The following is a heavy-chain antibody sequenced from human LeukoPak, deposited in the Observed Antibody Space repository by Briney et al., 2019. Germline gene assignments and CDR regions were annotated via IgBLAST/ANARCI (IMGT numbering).Heavy chain of an antibody. CDR2: ISGSGGST. CDR3: AKGLGYYYDSSGYAFDY. D-gene: IGHD3-22*01. Sequence: PGGSLRLSCAASGFTFSSYAMSWVRQAPGKGLEWVSAISGSGGSTYYADSVKGRFTIFRDNSKNTLYLQMNSLRAEDTAVYYCAKGLGYYYDSSGYAFDYWGQGTLVTVSS. J-gene: IGHJ4*02. CDR1: GFTFSSYA. V-gene: IGHV3-23*01.